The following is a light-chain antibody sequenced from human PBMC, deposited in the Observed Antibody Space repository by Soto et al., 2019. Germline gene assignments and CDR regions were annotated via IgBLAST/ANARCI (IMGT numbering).Light chain of an antibody. CDR3: QQYDTWPLT. V-gene: IGKV3-15*01. Sequence: EIVMTQSPATLSVSPGERATLSCRASQSVGRKLAWYQQKPGQAPRLLIYGASTRATGIPARFSGSGSGTEFTLAISSLQSEDFEFYFCQQYDTWPLTFDGGAKVEIK. J-gene: IGKJ4*01. CDR1: QSVGRK. CDR2: GAS.